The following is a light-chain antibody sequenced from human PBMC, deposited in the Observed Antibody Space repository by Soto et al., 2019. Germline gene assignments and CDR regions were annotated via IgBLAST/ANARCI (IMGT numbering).Light chain of an antibody. CDR3: QQSYSTLK. CDR2: AAS. CDR1: QSISSY. V-gene: IGKV1-39*01. J-gene: IGKJ1*01. Sequence: DIQMTQSPSSLSASVGARVTITCRASQSISSYLNWYQQKPGKAPQLLIYAASSLQSGVPSRFSGSGSGTDFTLTISSLQPEDFATYYCQQSYSTLKFGQGTKVDIK.